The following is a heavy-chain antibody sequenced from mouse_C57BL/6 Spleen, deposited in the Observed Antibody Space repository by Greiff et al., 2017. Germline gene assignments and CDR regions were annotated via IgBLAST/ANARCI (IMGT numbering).Heavy chain of an antibody. CDR1: GYTFTSYW. Sequence: QVQLQQPGAELVMPGASVKLSCKASGYTFTSYWLHWVKQRPGQGLEWIGEIDPSDSYSNYNQKFKSKSTLTVDKSSSTAYMQLSSLTSEDSAVYDCARHYGSYAMDYWGQGTSVTVSS. V-gene: IGHV1-69*01. CDR2: IDPSDSYS. J-gene: IGHJ4*01. CDR3: ARHYGSYAMDY. D-gene: IGHD1-1*01.